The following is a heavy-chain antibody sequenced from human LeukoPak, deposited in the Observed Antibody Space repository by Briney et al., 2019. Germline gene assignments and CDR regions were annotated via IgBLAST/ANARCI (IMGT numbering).Heavy chain of an antibody. V-gene: IGHV1-24*01. CDR2: FDPEDGET. Sequence: ASVKVSCKVSGYTLTELSMHWVRQAPGKGLEWMGGFDPEDGETIYAQKFQGRVTMTEDTSTDTAYMELSSLRSEDTAVYYCATLSVGARDWQVRYWGQGTLVTVSS. CDR1: GYTLTELS. J-gene: IGHJ4*02. D-gene: IGHD1-26*01. CDR3: ATLSVGARDWQVRY.